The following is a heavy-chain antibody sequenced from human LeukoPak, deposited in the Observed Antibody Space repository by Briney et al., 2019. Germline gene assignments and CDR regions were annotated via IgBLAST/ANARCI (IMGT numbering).Heavy chain of an antibody. CDR2: IRGSGAGT. J-gene: IGHJ4*02. CDR3: ARGDGYNFFDY. Sequence: GGSLRLSCVASGFTFSTYAMSWVRQAPGKGLKWVSTIRGSGAGTYYADSVRGRFSISRDNSKDTLYLQMNSLRAEDTAVYYCARGDGYNFFDYWGQGTLVTVSS. V-gene: IGHV3-23*01. D-gene: IGHD5-24*01. CDR1: GFTFSTYA.